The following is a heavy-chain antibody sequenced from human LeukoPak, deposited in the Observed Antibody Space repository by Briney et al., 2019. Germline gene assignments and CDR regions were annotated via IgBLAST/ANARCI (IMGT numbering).Heavy chain of an antibody. CDR2: ISGSGSYI. V-gene: IGHV3-21*06. CDR1: GFTFSGYS. CDR3: VRERFHGSGAPKFDF. Sequence: PGGSLRLSCAASGFTFSGYSMNWVRQTPRKGLEWVSCISGSGSYIYYADSVKGRFTISRDNAKNSLHLQVNSLRAEDTAVYYCVRERFHGSGAPKFDFWGRGTLLTVSS. J-gene: IGHJ4*02. D-gene: IGHD3-10*01.